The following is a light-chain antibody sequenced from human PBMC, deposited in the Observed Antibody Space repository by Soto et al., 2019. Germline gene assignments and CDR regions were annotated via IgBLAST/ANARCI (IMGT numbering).Light chain of an antibody. Sequence: EIVLTQSPAALSLSPGGRATLSCRVSQSINIYLAWYQQKLGQAPRLLIYDASIRATGIPARFSGSGSGTDFTLTISSLEPEDFGVYYFQQRYSWPLTFGGGTKVQIK. V-gene: IGKV3-11*01. J-gene: IGKJ4*01. CDR2: DAS. CDR1: QSINIY. CDR3: QQRYSWPLT.